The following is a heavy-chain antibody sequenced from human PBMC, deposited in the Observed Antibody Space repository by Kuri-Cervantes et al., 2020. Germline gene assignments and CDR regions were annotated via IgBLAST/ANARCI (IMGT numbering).Heavy chain of an antibody. D-gene: IGHD6-19*01. J-gene: IGHJ4*02. CDR2: IYHSGST. Sequence: SETLSLTCAVSGYSISSGYYWGWIRQPPGKGLEWIGSIYHSGSTYYNPSLKSRVTISVDTSKNQFSLKLSSVTAADTAVYYCARGDPSVAGYFDYWGQGTLVTVSS. V-gene: IGHV4-38-2*01. CDR3: ARGDPSVAGYFDY. CDR1: GYSISSGYY.